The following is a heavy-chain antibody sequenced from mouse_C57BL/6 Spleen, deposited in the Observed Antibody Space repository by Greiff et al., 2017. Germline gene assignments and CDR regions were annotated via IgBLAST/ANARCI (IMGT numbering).Heavy chain of an antibody. V-gene: IGHV8-8*01. J-gene: IGHJ2*01. CDR2: IWWDDDK. D-gene: IGHD4-1*01. Sequence: QVTLKESGPGILQPSQTLSLTCSFSGFSLSTFGMGVGWIRQPSGKGLEWLAHIWWDDDKYYNPALKSRLTISKDTSKNQVFLKIANVDTADTATYYCARGLPTGTEDYFDYWGQGTTLTVSS. CDR1: GFSLSTFGMG. CDR3: ARGLPTGTEDYFDY.